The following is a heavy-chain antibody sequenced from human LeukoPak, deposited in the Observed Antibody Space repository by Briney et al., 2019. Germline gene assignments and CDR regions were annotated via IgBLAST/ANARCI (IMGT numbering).Heavy chain of an antibody. Sequence: GGSLRLSCAGSGFTFSSYGMHWVRQAPGKGLEWVAFIRYDGSNKYYADSVKGRFTISRDNSKNTLYLQMNSLRAEDTAVYYCAKVRYFDSPFDYWGQGTLVTVSS. V-gene: IGHV3-30*02. CDR2: IRYDGSNK. J-gene: IGHJ4*02. D-gene: IGHD3-9*01. CDR3: AKVRYFDSPFDY. CDR1: GFTFSSYG.